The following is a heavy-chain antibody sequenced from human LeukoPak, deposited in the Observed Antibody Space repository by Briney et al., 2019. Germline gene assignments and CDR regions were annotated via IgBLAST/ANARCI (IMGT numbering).Heavy chain of an antibody. CDR1: GFTFSSYS. CDR2: ISGSGGST. Sequence: PGGSLRLSCAASGFTFSSYSMNWVRQAPGKGLEWVSAISGSGGSTYYADSVKGRFTISRDNSKNTLYLQMNSLRAEDTAVYYRAKDPGYSSGWYYVYWGQGTLVTVSS. V-gene: IGHV3-23*01. D-gene: IGHD6-19*01. CDR3: AKDPGYSSGWYYVY. J-gene: IGHJ4*02.